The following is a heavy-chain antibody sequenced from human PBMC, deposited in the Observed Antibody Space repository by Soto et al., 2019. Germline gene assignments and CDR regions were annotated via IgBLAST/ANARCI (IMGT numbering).Heavy chain of an antibody. V-gene: IGHV3-74*01. CDR1: GFTFSSYW. D-gene: IGHD2-15*01. CDR2: INSDGSST. CDR3: VRTSLVVAAATREDY. Sequence: EVQLVESGGGLVQPGESLRLSCAASGFTFSSYWMHWVRQAPGKGLVWVSRINSDGSSTSYAGSVKGRFTMSRDNAKNTLYLHMNSLRAEDTAVYYCVRTSLVVAAATREDYWRQGTLVTVSS. J-gene: IGHJ4*02.